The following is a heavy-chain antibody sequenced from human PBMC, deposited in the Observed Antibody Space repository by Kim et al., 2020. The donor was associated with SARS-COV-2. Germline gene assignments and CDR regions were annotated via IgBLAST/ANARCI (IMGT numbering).Heavy chain of an antibody. Sequence: TNTHPALKGRVTISVDTSKKQCSLRLGSVTAADAAVYYCARHLRNWYFDLWGRGTLVTVSS. CDR3: ARHLRNWYFDL. J-gene: IGHJ2*01. V-gene: IGHV4-39*01. CDR2: T.